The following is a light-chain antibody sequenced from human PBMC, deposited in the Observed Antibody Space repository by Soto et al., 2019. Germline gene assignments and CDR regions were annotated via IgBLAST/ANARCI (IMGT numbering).Light chain of an antibody. CDR2: ATS. CDR1: QIISSY. CDR3: QQSYTLPLT. V-gene: IGKV1-39*01. Sequence: DIQLTQSPSSLSASVGDRVTITCRASQIISSYLNWYQHKPGVAPKLLIYATSSLQSGVSSRFSGSGSGTEFTLTISSLQPEDFATYSCQQSYTLPLTFGDGTKVETK. J-gene: IGKJ4*02.